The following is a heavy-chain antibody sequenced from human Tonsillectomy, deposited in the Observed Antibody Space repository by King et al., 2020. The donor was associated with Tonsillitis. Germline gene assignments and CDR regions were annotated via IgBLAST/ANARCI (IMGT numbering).Heavy chain of an antibody. J-gene: IGHJ4*02. D-gene: IGHD4/OR15-4a*01. CDR2: ISYDGSYK. CDR3: ARDRDDYIFDY. Sequence: VQLVESRGGVVQPERSLRLSCAASGFTFSSYDIHWVRQAPGKALEWVAVISYDGSYKYYADSVQGRFTISRDNSKNTLYLQMNSLRAEDTAVYYCARDRDDYIFDYWGQGTLVTVSS. CDR1: GFTFSSYD. V-gene: IGHV3-33*05.